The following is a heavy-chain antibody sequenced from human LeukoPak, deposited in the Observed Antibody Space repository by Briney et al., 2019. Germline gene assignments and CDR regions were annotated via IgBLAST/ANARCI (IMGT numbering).Heavy chain of an antibody. CDR3: ARAEGLGELLSPSDY. Sequence: GGSLRLSCAASGFTFSSYWMHWVRQAPGKGLVWVSRINSDGSSTSYADSVKGRFTISRDNAKDSLYLQMNSLRAEDTAVYYCARAEGLGELLSPSDYWGQGTLVTVSS. D-gene: IGHD3-10*01. V-gene: IGHV3-74*01. CDR1: GFTFSSYW. J-gene: IGHJ4*02. CDR2: INSDGSST.